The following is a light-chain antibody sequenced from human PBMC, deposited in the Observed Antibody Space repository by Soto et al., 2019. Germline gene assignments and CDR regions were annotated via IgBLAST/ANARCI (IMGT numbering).Light chain of an antibody. CDR3: QQYGSSPWT. CDR2: GAS. CDR1: QSVSSGC. V-gene: IGKV3-20*01. Sequence: EIVLTQSTGTLSLSPGERATLSCGASQSVSSGCVAWYQQKPGQAPRLLIYGASSRATGIPGRFSGSVSGTDFTLTISRLEPEDFAVYFCQQYGSSPWTFGQGTKVDIK. J-gene: IGKJ1*01.